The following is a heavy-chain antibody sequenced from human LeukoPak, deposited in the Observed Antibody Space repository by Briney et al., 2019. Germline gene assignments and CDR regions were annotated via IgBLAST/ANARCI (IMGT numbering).Heavy chain of an antibody. Sequence: GGSLRLSCAASGFTFSSYAMSWVRQAPGKGLEWVSGINWNGGSTGYADSVKGRFTISRDNAKNSLYLQMNSLRAEDTALYYCARDRYYDSSGYYGYWGQGTMVTVSS. J-gene: IGHJ3*01. V-gene: IGHV3-20*04. CDR1: GFTFSSYA. CDR3: ARDRYYDSSGYYGY. CDR2: INWNGGST. D-gene: IGHD3-22*01.